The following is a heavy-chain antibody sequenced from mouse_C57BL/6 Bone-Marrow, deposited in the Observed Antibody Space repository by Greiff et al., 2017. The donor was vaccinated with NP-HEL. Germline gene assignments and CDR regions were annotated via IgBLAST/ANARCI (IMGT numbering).Heavy chain of an antibody. CDR2: INPSTGGT. Sequence: VQLQQSGPELVKPGASVKISCKASGYSFTGYYMNWVKQSPEKSLEWIGEINPSTGGTTYNQKFKAKATLTVDKSSSTAYMQLKSLTSEDSAVYYCARRVYDGYLWYFDVWGTGTTVTVSS. V-gene: IGHV1-42*01. CDR3: ARRVYDGYLWYFDV. CDR1: GYSFTGYY. J-gene: IGHJ1*03. D-gene: IGHD2-3*01.